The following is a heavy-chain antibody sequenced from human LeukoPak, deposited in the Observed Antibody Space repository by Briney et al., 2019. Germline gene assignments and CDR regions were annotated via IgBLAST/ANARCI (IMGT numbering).Heavy chain of an antibody. CDR3: ARFSGYDSFDY. D-gene: IGHD5-12*01. CDR2: ISSSSSYI. J-gene: IGHJ4*02. Sequence: GGSLRLSCAASGFTFSSYSMNWVRQALGKGLEWVSSISSSSSYIYYADSVKGRFTISRDNAKNSLYLQMNSLRAEDTAVCYCARFSGYDSFDYWGQGTLVTVSS. CDR1: GFTFSSYS. V-gene: IGHV3-21*01.